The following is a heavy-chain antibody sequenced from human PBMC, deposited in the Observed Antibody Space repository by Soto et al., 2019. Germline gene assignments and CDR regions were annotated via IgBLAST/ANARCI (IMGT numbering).Heavy chain of an antibody. CDR3: ARSPGYYDFWSGYYYYYMDV. CDR1: GFTFCDYY. Sequence: GGSLRLSCAASGFTFCDYYMSWIRQAPGKGLEWVSYIINSGSTIYYADSVKGRLTISRDNAKNSLYLQMNSLRAEDTAVYYCARSPGYYDFWSGYYYYYMDVWGKGTTVTVSS. CDR2: IINSGSTI. J-gene: IGHJ6*03. V-gene: IGHV3-11*01. D-gene: IGHD3-3*01.